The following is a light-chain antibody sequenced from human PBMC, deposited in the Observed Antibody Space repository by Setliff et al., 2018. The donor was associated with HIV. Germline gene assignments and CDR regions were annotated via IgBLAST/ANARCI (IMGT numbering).Light chain of an antibody. Sequence: QSALTQPPSASGAPGQKVIISCSGSSSNVGDNAVSWYQQFTGAAPKLLIYSTNLRPSGVPARFSGSKSGTSASLAISGLHSEDEADYFCASWDDSLNGYVFGTGTKVTV. CDR2: STN. J-gene: IGLJ1*01. CDR1: SSNVGDNA. V-gene: IGLV1-44*01. CDR3: ASWDDSLNGYV.